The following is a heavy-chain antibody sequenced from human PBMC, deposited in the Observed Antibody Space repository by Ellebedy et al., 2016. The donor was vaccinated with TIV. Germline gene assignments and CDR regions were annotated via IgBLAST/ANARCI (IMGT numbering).Heavy chain of an antibody. D-gene: IGHD2-15*01. J-gene: IGHJ5*02. CDR1: GYSFTSYW. Sequence: ASVKVSCKSSGYSFTSYWIGWVRQMPGKGLEWMGIIYPGDSDTRYSPSFQGQVTISADKSISTAYLQWSSLKASDTAMYYCAMGRLGSRFDPWGQGTLVTVSS. CDR3: AMGRLGSRFDP. V-gene: IGHV5-51*01. CDR2: IYPGDSDT.